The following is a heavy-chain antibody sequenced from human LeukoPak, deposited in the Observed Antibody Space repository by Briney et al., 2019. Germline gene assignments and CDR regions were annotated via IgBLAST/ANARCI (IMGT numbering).Heavy chain of an antibody. J-gene: IGHJ1*01. V-gene: IGHV4-31*03. D-gene: IGHD3-22*01. CDR3: ARLDYYDSSGYYRHAEYFQH. Sequence: SETLSLTCTVSGGSFSSGGYYWSWIRQHPGKGLEWIGYIYYSGSTYYNPSLKSRVTISVDTSKNQFSLKLSSVTAADTAVYYCARLDYYDSSGYYRHAEYFQHWGQGTLVTVSS. CDR2: IYYSGST. CDR1: GGSFSSGGYY.